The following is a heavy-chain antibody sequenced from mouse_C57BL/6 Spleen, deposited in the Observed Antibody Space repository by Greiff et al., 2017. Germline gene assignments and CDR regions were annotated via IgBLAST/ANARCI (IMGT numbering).Heavy chain of an antibody. CDR2: ISSGSSTI. J-gene: IGHJ4*01. CDR3: ASFSYGSSPYAMDY. CDR1: GFTFSDYG. Sequence: EVMLVESGGGLVKPGGSLKLSCAASGFTFSDYGMHWVRQAPEKGLEWVAYISSGSSTIYYADTVKGRFTISRDNAKNTLFLQMTSLRSEDTAMYYCASFSYGSSPYAMDYWGQGTSVTVSS. D-gene: IGHD1-1*01. V-gene: IGHV5-17*01.